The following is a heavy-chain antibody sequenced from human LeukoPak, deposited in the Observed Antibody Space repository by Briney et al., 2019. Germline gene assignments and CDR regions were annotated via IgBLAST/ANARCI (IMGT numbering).Heavy chain of an antibody. CDR3: ARGLNDSWTGENY. CDR2: IYYSGST. V-gene: IGHV4-39*07. D-gene: IGHD3-3*01. CDR1: GGSITSNSYY. J-gene: IGHJ4*02. Sequence: KPSETLSLTCTVSGGSITSNSYYWGWIRQPPGNGLEWIGSIYYSGSTYYNPSLKSRVTISVDTSKNQFSLKLSSVTAADTALYYCARGLNDSWTGENYWGQGTLVTVSS.